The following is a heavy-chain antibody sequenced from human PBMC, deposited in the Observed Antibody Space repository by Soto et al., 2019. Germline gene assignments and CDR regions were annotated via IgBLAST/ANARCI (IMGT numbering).Heavy chain of an antibody. CDR1: GYTLTELS. D-gene: IGHD3-10*01. CDR2: FDPEDGET. J-gene: IGHJ4*02. V-gene: IGHV1-24*01. CDR3: ATFITMVRGPFDY. Sequence: VAXVKVSCKVSGYTLTELSMHWVRQAPGKGLEWMGGFDPEDGETIYAQKFQGRVTMTEDTSTDTAYMELSSLRSEDTAVYYCATFITMVRGPFDYWGQGTLVTVS.